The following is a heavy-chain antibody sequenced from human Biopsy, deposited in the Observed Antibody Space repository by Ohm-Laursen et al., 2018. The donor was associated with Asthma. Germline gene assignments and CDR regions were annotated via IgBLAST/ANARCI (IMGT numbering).Heavy chain of an antibody. Sequence: SLRLSCSASGVSLSSFGMNWVRQAPGKGLEWVAVISYDGSKKEYGDSVKGRFTISRDNSKDTVYLQMNSLRAEDTAVYYCARPAAPFGGDWFDPWGQGTLVTVSS. CDR3: ARPAAPFGGDWFDP. V-gene: IGHV3-30*03. J-gene: IGHJ5*02. CDR1: GVSLSSFG. D-gene: IGHD2-2*01. CDR2: ISYDGSKK.